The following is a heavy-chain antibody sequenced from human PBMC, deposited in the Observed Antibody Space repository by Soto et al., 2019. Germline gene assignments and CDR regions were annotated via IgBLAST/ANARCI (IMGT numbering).Heavy chain of an antibody. Sequence: QVQLQESGPGLVKPSETLSLSCTVSGGSVSSASYYWSWIRQPPGKGLEWIGYMYSNGITNYNPSLKSRVTISVDTAKNQFSLKLTSVTAADTDVYYCAREGLGSSALYWGQGTLVTVSS. V-gene: IGHV4-61*01. CDR2: MYSNGIT. CDR1: GGSVSSASYY. J-gene: IGHJ4*02. D-gene: IGHD3-10*01. CDR3: AREGLGSSALY.